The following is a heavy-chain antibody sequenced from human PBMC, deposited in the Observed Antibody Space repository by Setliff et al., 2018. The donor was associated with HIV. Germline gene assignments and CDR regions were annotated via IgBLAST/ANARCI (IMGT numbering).Heavy chain of an antibody. V-gene: IGHV1-18*01. CDR3: GRGRGSEGYYYMDV. CDR2: ISGYSGKK. CDR1: NYTFTNYG. D-gene: IGHD3-10*01. Sequence: ASVKVSCKASNYTFTNYGVTWVRQAPGQGLEWMGWISGYSGKKKYAQNVEDRVTMTTDASTSTAYMDVRSLKSNDTAVYYCGRGRGSEGYYYMDVWGKGTTVTVSS. J-gene: IGHJ6*03.